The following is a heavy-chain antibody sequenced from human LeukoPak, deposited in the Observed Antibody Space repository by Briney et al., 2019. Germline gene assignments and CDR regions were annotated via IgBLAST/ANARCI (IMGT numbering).Heavy chain of an antibody. CDR2: ISSSGSTI. V-gene: IGHV3-11*01. CDR3: ARESGYSGYDSAFDI. J-gene: IGHJ3*02. D-gene: IGHD5-12*01. Sequence: GGSLRLSCAASGFTFSDYYMSWTRQAPGKGLEWVSYISSSGSTIYYADSVKGRFTISRDNAKNSLYLQMNSLRAEDTAVHYCARESGYSGYDSAFDIWGQGTMVTVSS. CDR1: GFTFSDYY.